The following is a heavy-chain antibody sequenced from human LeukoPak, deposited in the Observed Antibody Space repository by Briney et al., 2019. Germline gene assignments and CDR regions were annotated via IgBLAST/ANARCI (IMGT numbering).Heavy chain of an antibody. CDR1: GFTFAKYA. CDR2: ISGSCNVT. J-gene: IGHJ4*02. V-gene: IGHV3-23*01. CDR3: AKDRAGAN. Sequence: GGSLRLSCVGSGFTFAKYAMTWVREAPGKGLEWVSVISGSCNVTYYAESVKGRFTISRDNSKRTLYLQMDSLRADDTAIYYCAKDRAGANWGQGTLVLVSS.